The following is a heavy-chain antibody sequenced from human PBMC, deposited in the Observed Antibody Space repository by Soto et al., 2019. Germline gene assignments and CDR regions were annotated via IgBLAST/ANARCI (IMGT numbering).Heavy chain of an antibody. V-gene: IGHV3-23*01. CDR2: ISASGGAT. CDR3: ATDVAGGSIFRGAFEY. Sequence: EVELLESGGGLVQPGGSLRLSCVASRFTFTSYAMSWVRQAPGKGLEWVAAISASGGATIHADSVKGRLTISRDNSKNTLYLQMNSLRAEDTAVYSCATDVAGGSIFRGAFEYWGQGTQVTVYS. CDR1: RFTFTSYA. D-gene: IGHD1-26*01. J-gene: IGHJ4*02.